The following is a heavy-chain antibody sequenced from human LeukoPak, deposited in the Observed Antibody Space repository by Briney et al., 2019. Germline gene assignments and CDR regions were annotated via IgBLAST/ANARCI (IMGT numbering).Heavy chain of an antibody. V-gene: IGHV3-20*01. CDR2: INWNGGST. D-gene: IGHD3-3*01. Sequence: GGSLRLSCAASGFTFDDYGMSWVRQAPGKGLEWVSGINWNGGSTGYADSVKGRFTISRDNAKNSLYLQMNSLRAEDMALYHRARARYYDFWSGYEFDPWGQGTLVTVSS. CDR1: GFTFDDYG. CDR3: ARARYYDFWSGYEFDP. J-gene: IGHJ5*02.